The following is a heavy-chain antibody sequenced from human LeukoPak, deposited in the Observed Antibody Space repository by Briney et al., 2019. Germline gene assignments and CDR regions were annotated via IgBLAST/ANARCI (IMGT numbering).Heavy chain of an antibody. D-gene: IGHD3-22*01. Sequence: SETLSLTCAVSGYSISSGYYWGWIRRPPGKGLEWIGSIYHSGSTYYNPSLKSRVTISVDTSKNQFSLKLSSVTAADTAVYYCARRNYYYDSSAYAFDIWGQGTMVTVSS. CDR3: ARRNYYYDSSAYAFDI. CDR1: GYSISSGYY. J-gene: IGHJ3*02. CDR2: IYHSGST. V-gene: IGHV4-38-2*01.